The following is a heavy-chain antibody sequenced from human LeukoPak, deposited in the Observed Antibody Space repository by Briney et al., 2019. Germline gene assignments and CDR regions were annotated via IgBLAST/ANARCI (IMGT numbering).Heavy chain of an antibody. J-gene: IGHJ4*02. CDR2: ISGSGGST. CDR1: GFTFSSYA. CDR3: AKSIAAAGYFDY. V-gene: IGHV3-23*01. Sequence: GGSLRLSCAASGFTFSSYAMSWVRQAPGQGLEWVSAISGSGGSTYYADSVKGRFTISRDNSKNTLYLQMNRLRAEDTAVYYCAKSIAAAGYFDYWGQGTLVTVSS. D-gene: IGHD6-13*01.